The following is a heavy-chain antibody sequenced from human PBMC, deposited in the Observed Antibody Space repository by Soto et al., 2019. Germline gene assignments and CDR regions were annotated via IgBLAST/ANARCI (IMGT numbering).Heavy chain of an antibody. Sequence: QVQLQESGPGLVKPSETLSLTCTVSGGSISSYYWSWIRQPPGKGLEWIGYIYHRGTTNYSPSLKTRVTISADMSKNQFSPKLSSVTAADTAVYYCARAIRRGGGFVYWVQGPLVTVSS. J-gene: IGHJ4*02. CDR3: ARAIRRGGGFVY. V-gene: IGHV4-59*01. CDR1: GGSISSYY. CDR2: IYHRGTT. D-gene: IGHD3-10*01.